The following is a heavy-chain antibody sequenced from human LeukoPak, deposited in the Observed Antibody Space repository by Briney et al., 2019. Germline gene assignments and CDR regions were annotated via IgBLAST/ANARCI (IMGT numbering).Heavy chain of an antibody. J-gene: IGHJ4*02. Sequence: ASVKVSCKASGYTFTSNYIHWVRQAPGQGLEWMGMIYPRDGSTSYAQKIQGGVTVTRDTSTSTVHMELSGLRSEDTAVYYCARDQEGFDYWGQGTLVTVSS. CDR2: IYPRDGST. V-gene: IGHV1-46*01. CDR3: ARDQEGFDY. CDR1: GYTFTSNY.